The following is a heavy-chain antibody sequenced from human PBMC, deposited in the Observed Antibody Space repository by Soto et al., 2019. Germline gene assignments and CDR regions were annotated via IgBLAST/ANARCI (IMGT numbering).Heavy chain of an antibody. Sequence: GGSLRLSCAASEVIFSGYGMHWVRQAPGKGLDWVAVIRYDGSNIYYADSVKGRFTISRDNSKNTLYLQMNSLRAEDTAVYYCAKDEPFDYGSGSYYNYWGQGTLVTVSS. V-gene: IGHV3-33*06. CDR3: AKDEPFDYGSGSYYNY. D-gene: IGHD3-10*01. CDR2: IRYDGSNI. CDR1: EVIFSGYG. J-gene: IGHJ4*02.